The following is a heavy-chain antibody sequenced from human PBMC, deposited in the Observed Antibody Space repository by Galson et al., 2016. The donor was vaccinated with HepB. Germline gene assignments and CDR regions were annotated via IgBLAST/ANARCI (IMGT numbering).Heavy chain of an antibody. CDR2: IFHTGST. V-gene: IGHV4-4*02. CDR1: GASISSDKW. J-gene: IGHJ6*02. D-gene: IGHD1-26*01. CDR3: ARDEKLLYYYGTDV. Sequence: ETLSLTCAVSGASISSDKWWSWVRQPPGKGLEWIGEIFHTGSTNYNPSLKSRVTISLDKSKNQFSLRLSSVTTADTAVYYCARDEKLLYYYGTDVWGQGTTVTVSS.